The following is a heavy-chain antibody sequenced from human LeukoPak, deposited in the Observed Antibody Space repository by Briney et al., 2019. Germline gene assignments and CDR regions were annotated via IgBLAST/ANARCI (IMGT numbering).Heavy chain of an antibody. CDR1: GYTFTSYY. V-gene: IGHV1-46*01. Sequence: ASVTVSFKASGYTFTSYYMHWVRQAPGQGLEWMGIINPSGGSTSYAQKVQGRVTMTRDMSTSPVYMELSSVRSEDTAVYYCARDATPGYCSSTSCANAFDIWGQGTMVTVSS. CDR2: INPSGGST. J-gene: IGHJ3*02. CDR3: ARDATPGYCSSTSCANAFDI. D-gene: IGHD2-2*03.